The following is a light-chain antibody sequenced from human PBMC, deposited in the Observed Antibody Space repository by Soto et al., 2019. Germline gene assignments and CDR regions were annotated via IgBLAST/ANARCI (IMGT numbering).Light chain of an antibody. CDR3: QQYYETPHT. CDR2: WAS. V-gene: IGKV4-1*01. Sequence: DIVMTHSPDSLAVSLGERATINCTSSQSVLDSSTNKNYLSWYHQKPGQPPQLLIHWASIRESGVPDRFSGSASRTDFTLTISSLQAEDVAIYYWQQYYETPHTFGLGTKLEIK. J-gene: IGKJ2*01. CDR1: QSVLDSSTNKNY.